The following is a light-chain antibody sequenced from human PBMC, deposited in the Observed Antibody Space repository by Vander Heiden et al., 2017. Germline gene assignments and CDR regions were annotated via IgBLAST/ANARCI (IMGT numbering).Light chain of an antibody. CDR3: QQYKSYQRT. CDR2: DAS. V-gene: IGKV1-5*01. CDR1: QSISSW. J-gene: IGKJ2*01. Sequence: DIQMTQSPSPLSAPVGDRVTITCRASQSISSWLAWYQQKPGKAPKLLIYDASSLESGVPSRFSGSGSGTEFTLTISSLQPDDFAAYYCQQYKSYQRTFGQGTKLEIK.